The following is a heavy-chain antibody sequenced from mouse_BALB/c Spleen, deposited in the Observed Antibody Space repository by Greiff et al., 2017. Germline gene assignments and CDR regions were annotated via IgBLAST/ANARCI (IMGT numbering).Heavy chain of an antibody. CDR2: IDPANGNT. D-gene: IGHD2-10*01. V-gene: IGHV14-3*02. Sequence: VQLQQSGAELVKPGASVKLSCTASGFNIKDTHMHWVKQRPEQGLEWIGRIDPANGNTKYDPKFQGKATITADTSSNTAYLQLSSLTSEDTAVYYCAGSYPYYLDYGGKGTTLTVSS. J-gene: IGHJ2*01. CDR1: GFNIKDTH. CDR3: AGSYPYYLDY.